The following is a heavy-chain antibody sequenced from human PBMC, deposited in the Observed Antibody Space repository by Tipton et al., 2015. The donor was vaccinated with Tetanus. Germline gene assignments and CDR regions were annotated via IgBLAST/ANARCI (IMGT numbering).Heavy chain of an antibody. CDR1: GGLITTGGYS. D-gene: IGHD2-21*01. CDR2: IYQTDST. V-gene: IGHV4-30-2*01. Sequence: TLSLTCTVSGGLITTGGYSWGWIRQPPGQGLEWLGYIYQTDSTYYNPSVRSRLTLSLQRSKNQVSLKLSSVTAADTAVYYCARANDEFPKKGTFDSWGQGSLVIVSS. CDR3: ARANDEFPKKGTFDS. J-gene: IGHJ4*02.